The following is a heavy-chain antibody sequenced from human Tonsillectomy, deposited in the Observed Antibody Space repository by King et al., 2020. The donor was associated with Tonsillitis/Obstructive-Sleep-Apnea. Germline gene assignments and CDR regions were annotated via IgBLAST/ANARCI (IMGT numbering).Heavy chain of an antibody. CDR3: AGRAVNWFDP. D-gene: IGHD6-19*01. J-gene: IGHJ5*02. Sequence: VQLQQWGAGLLKPSETLSLTCAVYGGSFSGYYWSWIRQPPGKGLEWIGEINHRGSTNYNPSLKSRVTVSVDTSKNQFSLKMTSVTAADTAVYYCAGRAVNWFDPWGQGTLVTVSS. CDR1: GGSFSGYY. V-gene: IGHV4-34*01. CDR2: INHRGST.